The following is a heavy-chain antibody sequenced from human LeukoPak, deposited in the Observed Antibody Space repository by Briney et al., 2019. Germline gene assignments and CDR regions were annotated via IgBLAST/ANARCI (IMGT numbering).Heavy chain of an antibody. V-gene: IGHV3-7*01. D-gene: IGHD1-26*01. Sequence: GESLKISCVASGFTFSTFWMAWVRQAPGQGLEWVANMKQDGSAKHYVDSVKGRFTISRDNAKSSLYLQMNSLRAEDTAVYYCARDVDGSLDYWGQGTLVTVSS. CDR1: GFTFSTFW. CDR3: ARDVDGSLDY. J-gene: IGHJ4*02. CDR2: MKQDGSAK.